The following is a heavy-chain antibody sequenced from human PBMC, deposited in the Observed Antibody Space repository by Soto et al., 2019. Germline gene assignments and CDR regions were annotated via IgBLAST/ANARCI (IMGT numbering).Heavy chain of an antibody. CDR3: ASVYCSGGSCLDY. J-gene: IGHJ4*02. Sequence: SVKVSCKASGGTFSSYTISWVRQAPGQGLEWMGRIIPILGIANYAQKFQGRVTITADKSTSTAYMELSSLRSEDTAVYYCASVYCSGGSCLDYWGQGTLVTVSS. V-gene: IGHV1-69*02. D-gene: IGHD2-15*01. CDR2: IIPILGIA. CDR1: GGTFSSYT.